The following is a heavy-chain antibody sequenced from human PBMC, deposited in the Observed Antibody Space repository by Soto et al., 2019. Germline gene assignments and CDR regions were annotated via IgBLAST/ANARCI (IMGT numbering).Heavy chain of an antibody. CDR3: ARTNYHFDL. D-gene: IGHD3-10*01. CDR2: INSDGSST. J-gene: IGHJ4*02. Sequence: ASVKVSCAASGFTFSGYRMHWVRQAPGKGLVWVSRINSDGSSTDYADSVRGRFTISRDNAKNTLHLQMDSLRAEDTAVYYCARTNYHFDLWGQGTPVTVSS. V-gene: IGHV3-74*01. CDR1: GFTFSGYR.